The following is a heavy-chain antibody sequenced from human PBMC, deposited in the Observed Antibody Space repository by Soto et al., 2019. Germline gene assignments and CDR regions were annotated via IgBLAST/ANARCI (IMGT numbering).Heavy chain of an antibody. CDR3: AKDQGITIFGVVGYGMPNGDYFDY. D-gene: IGHD3-3*01. Sequence: GGSLRLSCAASGFTFSSYGMHWVRQAPGKGLEWVAVISYDGSNKYYADSVKGRFTISRDNSKKTRYWQMNSLRAEDTAVYYCAKDQGITIFGVVGYGMPNGDYFDYWGQGTLVTVSS. J-gene: IGHJ4*02. CDR1: GFTFSSYG. CDR2: ISYDGSNK. V-gene: IGHV3-30*18.